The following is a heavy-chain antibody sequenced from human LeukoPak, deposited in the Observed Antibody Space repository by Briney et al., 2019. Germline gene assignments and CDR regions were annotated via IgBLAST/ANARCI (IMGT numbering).Heavy chain of an antibody. V-gene: IGHV1-18*01. J-gene: IGHJ4*02. Sequence: GASVKVSCKASGHTFTSFDISWVRQAPGQGLEWMGWISAYNGNTNYAQKLQGRVTMTTDTSTSTAFMELRSLRSDDTAVYYCARLPILPAAIAADYWGQGTLVTVSS. CDR2: ISAYNGNT. CDR1: GHTFTSFD. CDR3: ARLPILPAAIAADY. D-gene: IGHD2-2*01.